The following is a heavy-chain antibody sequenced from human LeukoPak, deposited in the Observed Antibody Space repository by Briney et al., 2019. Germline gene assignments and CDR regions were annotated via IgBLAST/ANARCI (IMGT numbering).Heavy chain of an antibody. Sequence: GGSLRLSCAASGFTFSSYGMHWVRQAPGKGLEWVAVIWYDGSNKYYADSVKGRFTISRDNAKNSLYLQMNSLRAEDTAVYYCARGPLVYGEVYYYYYMDVWGKGTTVTVSS. D-gene: IGHD2-8*01. CDR2: IWYDGSNK. CDR3: ARGPLVYGEVYYYYYMDV. CDR1: GFTFSSYG. V-gene: IGHV3-33*01. J-gene: IGHJ6*03.